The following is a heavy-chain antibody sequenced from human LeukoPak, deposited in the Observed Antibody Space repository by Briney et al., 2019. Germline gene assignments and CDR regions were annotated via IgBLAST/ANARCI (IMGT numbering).Heavy chain of an antibody. CDR2: TYYRSGWYN. CDR3: SRDLAWGPADY. CDR1: GDSVSSNSAA. V-gene: IGHV6-1*01. D-gene: IGHD7-27*01. J-gene: IGHJ4*02. Sequence: SQTLSLTCAISGDSVSSNSAAWGWIRQSPSRGLEWLGRTYYRSGWYNDYALSVESRITINPDTSKNQVSLQLTSVTPEDTAVYYCSRDLAWGPADYWAQGTLVTVSS.